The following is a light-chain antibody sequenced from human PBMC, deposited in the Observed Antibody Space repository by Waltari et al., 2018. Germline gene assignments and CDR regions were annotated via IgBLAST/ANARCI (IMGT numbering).Light chain of an antibody. CDR1: QDISSW. CDR2: AVS. CDR3: QQGDGFHPIT. Sequence: DIQMTQSPSSVSASVGDRVTITCRASQDISSWLAWYPQKPGQAPRLLIYAVSILHSGVPSRFSGSGSGTDFTLTITSLQPEDFAIYYCQQGDGFHPITFGQGTRLE. V-gene: IGKV1-12*01. J-gene: IGKJ5*01.